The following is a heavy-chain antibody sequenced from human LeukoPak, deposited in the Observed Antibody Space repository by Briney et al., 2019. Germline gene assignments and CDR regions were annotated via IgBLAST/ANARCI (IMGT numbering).Heavy chain of an antibody. V-gene: IGHV3-30-3*01. CDR3: AREDVVVVAVRYYYYGMDV. Sequence: GRSLRLSCAASGFTFSSYAMHWVRQAPGKGLEWVAVISYDGSNKYYADSVKGRFTISRDNSKNTLYLQMNSLRAEDTAVYYCAREDVVVVAVRYYYYGMDVWGQGTTVTVSS. CDR2: ISYDGSNK. D-gene: IGHD2-15*01. CDR1: GFTFSSYA. J-gene: IGHJ6*02.